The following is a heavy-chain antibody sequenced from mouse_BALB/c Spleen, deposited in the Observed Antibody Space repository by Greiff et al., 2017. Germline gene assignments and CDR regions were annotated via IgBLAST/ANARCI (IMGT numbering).Heavy chain of an antibody. CDR3: ARVYDSAGFAY. CDR1: GFAFSSYD. D-gene: IGHD2-14*01. Sequence: DVMLVESGGGLVKLGGSLKLSCAAPGFAFSSYDMSWVRQTPEKRLEWVAYISSGGGSTYYPDTVKGRFTISRDNAKNTLYLQMSSLKSEDTAMYYCARVYDSAGFAYWGQGTLVTVSA. J-gene: IGHJ3*01. CDR2: ISSGGGST. V-gene: IGHV5-12-1*01.